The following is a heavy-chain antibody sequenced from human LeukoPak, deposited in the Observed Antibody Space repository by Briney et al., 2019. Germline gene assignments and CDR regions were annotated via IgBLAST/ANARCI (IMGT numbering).Heavy chain of an antibody. J-gene: IGHJ6*02. Sequence: GGSLRLSCAASGFTFSSYAMSWVRQAPGKGLEWVSAISGSGGSTYYADSVKGRFTISRDNSKNTLYLQVNSLRAEDTAVYYCAKGSPEEDYYYYGMDVWGQGTTVTVSS. CDR2: ISGSGGST. V-gene: IGHV3-23*01. D-gene: IGHD1-14*01. CDR3: AKGSPEEDYYYYGMDV. CDR1: GFTFSSYA.